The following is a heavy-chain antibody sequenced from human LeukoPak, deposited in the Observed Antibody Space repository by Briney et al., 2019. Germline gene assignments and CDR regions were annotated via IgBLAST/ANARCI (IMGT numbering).Heavy chain of an antibody. CDR2: INTNTGDP. Sequence: GASVKVSCKASGYTFTNYNLNWVRQAPGQGLEWMGWINTNTGDPTYAPGFTGQFVFSLDTSVSTAYLQISSLKAEDTAVYYCARALSIAAAGSVSGYWGQGTLVTVSS. J-gene: IGHJ4*02. D-gene: IGHD6-13*01. V-gene: IGHV7-4-1*02. CDR3: ARALSIAAAGSVSGY. CDR1: GYTFTNYN.